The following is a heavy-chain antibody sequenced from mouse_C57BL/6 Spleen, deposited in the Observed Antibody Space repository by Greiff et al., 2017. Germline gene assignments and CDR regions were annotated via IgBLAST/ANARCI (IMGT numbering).Heavy chain of an antibody. CDR2: ILPGSGST. J-gene: IGHJ3*01. D-gene: IGHD1-1*01. CDR3: ARPITTVVGPFAY. V-gene: IGHV1-9*01. Sequence: LVESGAELMKPGASVKLSCKATGYTFTGYWIEWVKQRPGHGLEWIGEILPGSGSTNYNEKFKGKATFTADTSSSTAYMQLSSLTSEDSAVYYCARPITTVVGPFAYWGQGTLVTVSA. CDR1: GYTFTGYW.